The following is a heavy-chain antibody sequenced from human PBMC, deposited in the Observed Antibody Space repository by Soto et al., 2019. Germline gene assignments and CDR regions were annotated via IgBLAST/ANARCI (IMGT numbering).Heavy chain of an antibody. D-gene: IGHD4-17*01. CDR3: AKENGDCFDY. CDR1: GFTFSSYG. Sequence: QVQLVESGGGVVQPGRSLRLSCAASGFTFSSYGMHWVRQAPGKGLEWVAVISYDGSNKYYADSVKGRFTISRDNSKNTLYLQMNSLRAEDTAVHYCAKENGDCFDYWGQGTLVTVSS. J-gene: IGHJ4*02. V-gene: IGHV3-30*18. CDR2: ISYDGSNK.